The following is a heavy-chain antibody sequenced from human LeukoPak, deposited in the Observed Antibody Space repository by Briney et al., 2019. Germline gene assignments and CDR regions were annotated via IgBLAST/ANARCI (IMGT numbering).Heavy chain of an antibody. CDR1: GFTFSSYS. D-gene: IGHD3-10*01. CDR3: ARYGSGSYYTSRYFDL. J-gene: IGHJ2*01. CDR2: ISSSSSYI. V-gene: IGHV3-21*01. Sequence: GGSLRLSCAASGFTFSSYSMNWVRQAPGKGLEWVSSISSSSSYIYYADSVKGRFTISRDNAKNSLYLQMNSLRAEDTAVYYCARYGSGSYYTSRYFDLWGRGTLVTVSS.